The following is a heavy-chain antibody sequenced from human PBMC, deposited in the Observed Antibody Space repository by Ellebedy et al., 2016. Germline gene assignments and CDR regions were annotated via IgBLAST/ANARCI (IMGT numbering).Heavy chain of an antibody. CDR2: ISYDGSNK. Sequence: GESLKISCAASGFTFSSYAMHWVRQAPGKGLEWVAVISYDGSNKYYADSVKGRFTISRDNSKNTLYLQMNSLRAEDTAVYYCARVITMVRGVYRGMDVWGQGTTVTVSS. J-gene: IGHJ6*02. CDR3: ARVITMVRGVYRGMDV. V-gene: IGHV3-30-3*01. CDR1: GFTFSSYA. D-gene: IGHD3-10*01.